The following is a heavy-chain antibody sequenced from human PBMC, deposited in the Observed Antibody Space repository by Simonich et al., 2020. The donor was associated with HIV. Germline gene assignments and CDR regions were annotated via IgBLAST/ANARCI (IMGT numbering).Heavy chain of an antibody. Sequence: QVQLQQWGAGLLKPSETLSLTCAVYGGSFSCSYWSLIRQPPGKGLEWIWEINHRGDTNENTSLKSRVTISVDTSKNQFSLKLSSVPAADTAVYYCASPSYPGVASDGSDYWGQGTLVTVSS. CDR2: INHRGDT. CDR3: ASPSYPGVASDGSDY. J-gene: IGHJ4*02. V-gene: IGHV4-34*01. CDR1: GGSFSCSY. D-gene: IGHD6-25*01.